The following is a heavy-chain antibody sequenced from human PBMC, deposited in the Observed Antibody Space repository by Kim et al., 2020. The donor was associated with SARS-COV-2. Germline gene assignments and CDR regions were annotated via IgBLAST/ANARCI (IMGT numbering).Heavy chain of an antibody. V-gene: IGHV3-48*02. J-gene: IGHJ4*02. Sequence: GGSLRLSCAASGFTFSSYSMNWVRQAPGKGLEWVSYISSSSSTIYYADSVKGRFTISRDNAKNSLYLQMNSLRDEDTAVYYCARDSEGDFWSGYYQSSFCFDYWGQGTLVTVSS. D-gene: IGHD3-3*01. CDR2: ISSSSSTI. CDR3: ARDSEGDFWSGYYQSSFCFDY. CDR1: GFTFSSYS.